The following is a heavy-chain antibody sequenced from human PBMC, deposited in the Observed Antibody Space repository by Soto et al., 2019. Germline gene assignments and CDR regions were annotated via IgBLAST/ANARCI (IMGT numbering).Heavy chain of an antibody. Sequence: GGSLRLSCAASGFTFDDYAMHWVRQAPGKGLEWVSGISWNSGSIGYADSVKGRFTISRDNAKNSLYLQMNSLRAEDTALYYCAKDISTAGINLAFDIWGQGTMVTVSS. D-gene: IGHD3-10*01. V-gene: IGHV3-9*01. CDR1: GFTFDDYA. J-gene: IGHJ3*02. CDR3: AKDISTAGINLAFDI. CDR2: ISWNSGSI.